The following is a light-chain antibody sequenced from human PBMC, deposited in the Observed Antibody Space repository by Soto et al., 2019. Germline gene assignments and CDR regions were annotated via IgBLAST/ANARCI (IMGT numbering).Light chain of an antibody. CDR1: SSDVGGYNY. CDR3: SSYTSSSTPV. Sequence: QSALTQPASVSGSPRQSITISCTGTSSDVGGYNYVSWYQQHPGKAPKLMIYEVSNRPSGVSNRFSGSKSGNTASLTISGLQAEDEADYYCSSYTSSSTPVFGTGTKLTVL. CDR2: EVS. V-gene: IGLV2-14*01. J-gene: IGLJ1*01.